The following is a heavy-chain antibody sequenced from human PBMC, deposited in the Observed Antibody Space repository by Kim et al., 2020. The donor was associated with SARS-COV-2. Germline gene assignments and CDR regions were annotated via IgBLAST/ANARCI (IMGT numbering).Heavy chain of an antibody. CDR1: GYTFTGYY. CDR3: ARVEGDCYSCAFDI. Sequence: ASVKVSCKASGYTFTGYYMHWVRQAPGQGLEWMGWINPNSGGTNYAQKFQGRVTMTRDTSISTAYMELSRLRSDDTAVYYCARVEGDCYSCAFDIWGQGTMVTVSS. J-gene: IGHJ3*02. D-gene: IGHD2-21*02. V-gene: IGHV1-2*02. CDR2: INPNSGGT.